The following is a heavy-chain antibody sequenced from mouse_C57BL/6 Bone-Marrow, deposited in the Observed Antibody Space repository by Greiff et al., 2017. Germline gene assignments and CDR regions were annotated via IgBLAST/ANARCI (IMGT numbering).Heavy chain of an antibody. CDR3: ARKALRRFHH. CDR2: IYPGRGRT. J-gene: IGHJ2*01. V-gene: IGHV1-55*01. D-gene: IGHD1-1*01. Sequence: DQLQQPGAELVKPGAAVKMSCKASGYTFTSYWITWVKQRPGQGLEWIGDIYPGRGRTNYNEKLKSKARLTVDTSRGTADTQLSSRTPEASAVYFCARKALRRFHHWDQGTTL. CDR1: GYTFTSYW.